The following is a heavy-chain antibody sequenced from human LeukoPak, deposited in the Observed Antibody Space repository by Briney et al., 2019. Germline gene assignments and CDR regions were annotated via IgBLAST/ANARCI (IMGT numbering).Heavy chain of an antibody. CDR3: ARDTDDYGDYVHDWFDP. CDR1: GGSISTSNYY. D-gene: IGHD4-17*01. CDR2: IFYSGST. J-gene: IGHJ5*02. Sequence: PSETLSLTCTVSGGSISTSNYYWGWIRQPPGKGLEWIGNIFYSGSTYYSPSLKSRVTISVDTSKNQFSLKLSSVTAADTAVYYCARDTDDYGDYVHDWFDPWGQGTLVTVSS. V-gene: IGHV4-39*07.